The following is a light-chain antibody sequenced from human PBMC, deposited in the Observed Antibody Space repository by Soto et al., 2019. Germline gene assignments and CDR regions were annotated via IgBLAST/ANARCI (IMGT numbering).Light chain of an antibody. Sequence: EIVLTHSPGTLSLSPWERATLSCWASQSVSSSYLAWYQQKPGRAPRLLIYGASSRATGIPDRFSGSGSGTDFTLTISRLEPEDFAVYYCQQYGSSPETFGHGTKVDIK. CDR1: QSVSSSY. CDR3: QQYGSSPET. CDR2: GAS. J-gene: IGKJ1*01. V-gene: IGKV3-20*01.